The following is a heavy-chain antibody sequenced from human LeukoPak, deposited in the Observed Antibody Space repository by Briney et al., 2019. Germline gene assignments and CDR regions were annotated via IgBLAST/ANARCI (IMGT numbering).Heavy chain of an antibody. V-gene: IGHV1-2*02. CDR2: INPNSGGT. CDR1: GYTFTGYY. J-gene: IGHJ6*02. CDR3: ARDINARDYYHGMDV. D-gene: IGHD1-14*01. Sequence: ASVKVSCNASGYTFTGYYMHWVRQAPGQGLAWMGWINPNSGGTNYAQKFQGRVTMTRDTSISTAYMELSRLRSDDTAVYYCARDINARDYYHGMDVWGQGTTVTVSS.